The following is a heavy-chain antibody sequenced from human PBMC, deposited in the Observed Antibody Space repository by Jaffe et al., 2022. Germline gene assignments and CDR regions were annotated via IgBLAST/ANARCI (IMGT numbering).Heavy chain of an antibody. V-gene: IGHV3-74*03. Sequence: EVQLVESGGALVQPGGSLTLSCVASGFTFSGYWMHWVRQSPGKGLVWVSRINTDGTTTTYADSVKGRFTISRDNVKNTLYVQMNSLRVDDTAIYYCVTENYYGTGSLDDWGQGTLVTVSS. CDR3: VTENYYGTGSLDD. CDR2: INTDGTTT. CDR1: GFTFSGYW. D-gene: IGHD3-10*01. J-gene: IGHJ4*02.